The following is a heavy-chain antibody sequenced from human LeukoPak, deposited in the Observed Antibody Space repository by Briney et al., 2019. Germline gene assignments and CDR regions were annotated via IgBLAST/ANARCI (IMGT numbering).Heavy chain of an antibody. CDR1: GGSISSSSYY. Sequence: SETLSLTCTVSGGSISSSSYYWSWIRQPPGKGLEWIGYIYYSGSTNYNPSLKSRVTISVDTSKNQFSLKLSSVTAADTAVYYCARGSGSYLSGWFDPWGQGTLVTVSS. J-gene: IGHJ5*02. V-gene: IGHV4-61*05. CDR3: ARGSGSYLSGWFDP. D-gene: IGHD1-26*01. CDR2: IYYSGST.